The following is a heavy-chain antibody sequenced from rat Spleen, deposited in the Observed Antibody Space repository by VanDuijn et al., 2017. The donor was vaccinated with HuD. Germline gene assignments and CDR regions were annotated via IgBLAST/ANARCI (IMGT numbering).Heavy chain of an antibody. D-gene: IGHD1-11*01. CDR2: ISYDGSST. V-gene: IGHV5-7*01. CDR1: GFTFSDYN. J-gene: IGHJ3*01. Sequence: EVQLVESGGGLVQPGRSLKLSCAASGFTFSDYNMAWVRQAPKKGLEWVATISYDGSSTYYRDSVKGRFTISRENAKDILYLQMDSLRSEDTATYYCARQDYGGYWFAYWGQGTLVTVSS. CDR3: ARQDYGGYWFAY.